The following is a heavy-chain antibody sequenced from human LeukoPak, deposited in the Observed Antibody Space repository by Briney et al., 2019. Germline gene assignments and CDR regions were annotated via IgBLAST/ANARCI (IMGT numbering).Heavy chain of an antibody. Sequence: SETLSLTCTVSGGSISSYYWSWIRQPPGKGLEWIGYIYTSGSTNYNPSLKSRVTISVDTSKNQFSLKLSSVTAADTAVYYCARGLYQLLYGAWFDPWGQGTLVTVSS. V-gene: IGHV4-4*09. CDR1: GGSISSYY. J-gene: IGHJ5*02. D-gene: IGHD2-2*02. CDR2: IYTSGST. CDR3: ARGLYQLLYGAWFDP.